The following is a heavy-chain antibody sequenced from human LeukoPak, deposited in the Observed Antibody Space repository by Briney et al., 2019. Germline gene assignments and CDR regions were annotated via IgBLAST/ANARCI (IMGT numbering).Heavy chain of an antibody. D-gene: IGHD3-22*01. V-gene: IGHV3-23*01. CDR1: GFTFSSYG. CDR2: ISGSGGST. Sequence: PGGSLRLSCAASGFTFSSYGMSWVRQAPGKGLEWVSAISGSGGSTYYADSVKGRLTISRDNSKNTLYLQMNSLRAEDTAVYYCAKLPYDSSGYFDYWGQGTLVTVSS. J-gene: IGHJ4*02. CDR3: AKLPYDSSGYFDY.